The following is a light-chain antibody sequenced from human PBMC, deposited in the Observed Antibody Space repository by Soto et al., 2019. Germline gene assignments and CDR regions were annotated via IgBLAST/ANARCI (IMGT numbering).Light chain of an antibody. J-gene: IGLJ1*01. Sequence: QSVLTQPASVSGSPGQSITISCTGTSSDVGGYNYVSWYQQHPGKAPKLVIYEVTKRPSGVSNRFSGSKSGNTASLTISGLQAEDETDYYCSSYTSSSTSGGVFGTGTKVTVL. CDR1: SSDVGGYNY. CDR3: SSYTSSSTSGGV. CDR2: EVT. V-gene: IGLV2-14*01.